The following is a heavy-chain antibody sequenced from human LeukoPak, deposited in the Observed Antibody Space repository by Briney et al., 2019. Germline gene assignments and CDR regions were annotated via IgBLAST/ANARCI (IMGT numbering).Heavy chain of an antibody. J-gene: IGHJ6*02. D-gene: IGHD2-2*01. CDR2: MKQDGSEK. V-gene: IGHV3-7*01. CDR3: ARELGGSTSCDGMDV. Sequence: GGSLRLSCVVSGFTFSSYWMSWVRQAPGQGLEWVANMKQDGSEKYYVDSVKGRFTISRDNAKNSLYLQMNSLRAEDTAVYYCARELGGSTSCDGMDVWGQGTTVTVSS. CDR1: GFTFSSYW.